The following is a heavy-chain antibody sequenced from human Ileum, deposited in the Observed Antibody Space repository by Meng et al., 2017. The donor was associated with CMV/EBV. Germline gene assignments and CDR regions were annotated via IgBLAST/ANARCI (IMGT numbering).Heavy chain of an antibody. V-gene: IGHV3-23*01. CDR3: AKDRSCYGGACFSDY. Sequence: ATVFTFSTCVMSWVRPAPGKGLEWVAHVNGGGDTNYADSVKGRFTVSRDNSKSMLYLQMDSLKTEDTALYYCAKDRSCYGGACFSDYWGQGTLVTVSS. J-gene: IGHJ4*02. D-gene: IGHD2-21*02. CDR1: VFTFSTCV. CDR2: VNGGGDT.